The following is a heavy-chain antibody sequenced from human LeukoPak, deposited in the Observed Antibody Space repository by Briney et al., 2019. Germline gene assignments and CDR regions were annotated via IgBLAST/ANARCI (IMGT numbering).Heavy chain of an antibody. V-gene: IGHV4-34*01. J-gene: IGHJ4*02. Sequence: SETLSLTCAVYNGSFSGYYWSWIRQSPGKGLEWIGEINHTGRTNYNPALKSRVIISVDTFKNQFSLKLKSVTAADTAVYYCARYGIAAAGTDWGQGTLVTVSS. CDR1: NGSFSGYY. CDR2: INHTGRT. CDR3: ARYGIAAAGTD. D-gene: IGHD6-13*01.